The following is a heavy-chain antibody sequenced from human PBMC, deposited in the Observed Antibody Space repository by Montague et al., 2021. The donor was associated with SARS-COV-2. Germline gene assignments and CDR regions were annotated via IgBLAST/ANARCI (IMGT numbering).Heavy chain of an antibody. CDR2: VYTSGST. D-gene: IGHD1-26*01. CDR3: ATTGFSGESWFNP. V-gene: IGHV4-61*02. CDR1: GVSISSGTYY. J-gene: IGHJ5*02. Sequence: TLSLTCTVSGVSISSGTYYWSWIRQPAGKGLEWIGRVYTSGSTNYNSSLKSRATLSVDTSKNQFSLKLSSVTAADTAVYFCATTGFSGESWFNPWGQGTLVAVSS.